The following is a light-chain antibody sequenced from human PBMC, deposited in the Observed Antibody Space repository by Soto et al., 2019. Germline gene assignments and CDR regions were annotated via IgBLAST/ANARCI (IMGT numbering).Light chain of an antibody. J-gene: IGKJ5*01. V-gene: IGKV1-5*03. CDR3: MQGTHWPIT. CDR2: KAS. CDR1: QTIYSW. Sequence: TQSPSTLSASVVDRVPITCRASQTIYSWLAWYQQKPGQAPRLLIHKASTLETGVPSRFSGSGSGTDFALKISRVEAEDVGVYYCMQGTHWPITFGQGTRLEI.